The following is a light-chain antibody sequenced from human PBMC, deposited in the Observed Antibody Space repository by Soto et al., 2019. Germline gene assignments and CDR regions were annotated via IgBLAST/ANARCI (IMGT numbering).Light chain of an antibody. J-gene: IGKJ4*01. CDR1: QGISSY. Sequence: IQLTQSPSSLSASVGDRVTITCRASQGISSYLGWYQQKKGKAPKILIYGASTLQSGVPSRFRGSGSGTDCTLTISRLQPEDFETYYCQQLNKYPSTFGGGTKVDIK. CDR3: QQLNKYPST. V-gene: IGKV1-9*01. CDR2: GAS.